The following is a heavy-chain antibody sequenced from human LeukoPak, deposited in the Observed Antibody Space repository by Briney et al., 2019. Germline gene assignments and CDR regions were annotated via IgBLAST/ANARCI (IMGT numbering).Heavy chain of an antibody. J-gene: IGHJ4*02. D-gene: IGHD1-14*01. CDR1: GFTFSSYA. V-gene: IGHV3-30-3*01. CDR2: ISYDGSNK. Sequence: GGSLRLSCAASGFTFSSYAMHWVRQAPGKGLEWVAVISYDGSNKYYADSVKGRFTISRDNSKNTLYLQMNSLRAEDTAVYYCAGAGIDYFDYWGQGTLVTVSS. CDR3: AGAGIDYFDY.